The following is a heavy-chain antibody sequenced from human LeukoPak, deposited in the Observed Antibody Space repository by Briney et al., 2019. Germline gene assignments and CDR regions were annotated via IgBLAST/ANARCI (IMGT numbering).Heavy chain of an antibody. CDR1: GYTFTDYY. J-gene: IGHJ4*02. CDR2: INPNSGGT. Sequence: ASVKVPCKASGYTFTDYYMHWARQAPGQGVEGMGWINPNSGGTNYAQKFQGRVTMTRDTSIDTAYMELSRLRSDDTAVYYCARAGDYYDSSGFYYEFDYWGQGTLVTVSS. D-gene: IGHD3-22*01. CDR3: ARAGDYYDSSGFYYEFDY. V-gene: IGHV1-2*02.